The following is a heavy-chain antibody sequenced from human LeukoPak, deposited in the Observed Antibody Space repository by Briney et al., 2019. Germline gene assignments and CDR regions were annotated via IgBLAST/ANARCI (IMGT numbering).Heavy chain of an antibody. Sequence: SETLSLTCTVSGGSISSYYWSWIRQPPGKGLEWIGYIYYSGSTNYNPSLKSRVTISVDTSKNQFSLKLSSVTAADTAVYYCARGQYYYYMDVWGKGTTVTVSS. J-gene: IGHJ6*03. CDR1: GGSISSYY. V-gene: IGHV4-59*01. CDR2: IYYSGST. CDR3: ARGQYYYYMDV.